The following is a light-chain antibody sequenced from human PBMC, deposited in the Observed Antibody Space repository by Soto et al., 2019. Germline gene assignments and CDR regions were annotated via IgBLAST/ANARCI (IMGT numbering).Light chain of an antibody. CDR2: DAS. V-gene: IGKV1-5*01. J-gene: IGKJ3*01. CDR3: QEYMTYA. Sequence: DIQMTHSPSTLSASVGVSFEITCRASRSISDWLAWYQKKAGKAPELLISDASTFATGVPSRFSGSGSGTEFTLTISSAQTDASATYFCQEYMTYAFGPGTKVDIK. CDR1: RSISDW.